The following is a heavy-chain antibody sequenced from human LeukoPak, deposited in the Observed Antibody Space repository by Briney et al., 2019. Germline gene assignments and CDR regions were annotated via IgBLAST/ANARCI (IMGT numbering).Heavy chain of an antibody. CDR3: ARGYFDWPGYGVDY. J-gene: IGHJ4*02. CDR2: INSDGSST. D-gene: IGHD3-9*01. Sequence: GGSLRLSCAASGFTFSSYWMHWVRQAPGKGLVWVSRINSDGSSTSYADSVKGRFTISRDNAKNTLYLQMNSLRAEDTAVYYCARGYFDWPGYGVDYWGQGTLVTVSS. CDR1: GFTFSSYW. V-gene: IGHV3-74*01.